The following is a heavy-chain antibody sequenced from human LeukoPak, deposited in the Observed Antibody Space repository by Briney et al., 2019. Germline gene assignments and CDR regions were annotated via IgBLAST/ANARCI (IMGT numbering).Heavy chain of an antibody. V-gene: IGHV1-69*13. Sequence: SVKVSCKASGGTFSSYAISWVRQAPGQGLEWMGGIIPIFGTANYAQKFQGSVTITADESTSTAYMELSSLRSEDTAVYYCARDMEMATISGIDYWGQGTLVTVSS. CDR3: ARDMEMATISGIDY. D-gene: IGHD5-24*01. J-gene: IGHJ4*02. CDR1: GGTFSSYA. CDR2: IIPIFGTA.